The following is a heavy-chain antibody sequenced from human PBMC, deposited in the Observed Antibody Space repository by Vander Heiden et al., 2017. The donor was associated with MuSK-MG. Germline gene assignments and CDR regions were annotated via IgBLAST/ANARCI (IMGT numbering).Heavy chain of an antibody. Sequence: EVQLLESGGGLVQPGGSLRPSCAASGFTFSSYAMSWVRQAPGKGLEWVSAIRGSGGSTYYADPVKGRFTISRDNSKNTLYLQMNSLRAEDTAVYYCAKDRGYSYGLTFDYWGQGTLVTVSS. CDR1: GFTFSSYA. CDR3: AKDRGYSYGLTFDY. CDR2: IRGSGGST. D-gene: IGHD5-18*01. J-gene: IGHJ4*02. V-gene: IGHV3-23*01.